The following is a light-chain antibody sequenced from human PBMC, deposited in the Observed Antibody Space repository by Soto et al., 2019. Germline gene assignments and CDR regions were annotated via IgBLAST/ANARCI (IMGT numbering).Light chain of an antibody. CDR3: HHRGNGVT. V-gene: IGKV3D-20*02. Sequence: EIVLTQSPGTLSLSPGERATLSCRASQSVSSNFLAWYQQKPGQAPRLLISDASSRATGSPARFSGSGSGTDFTLTISSLEPEDFAVYYCHHRGNGVTFGQGTRLEIK. CDR2: DAS. CDR1: QSVSSNF. J-gene: IGKJ5*01.